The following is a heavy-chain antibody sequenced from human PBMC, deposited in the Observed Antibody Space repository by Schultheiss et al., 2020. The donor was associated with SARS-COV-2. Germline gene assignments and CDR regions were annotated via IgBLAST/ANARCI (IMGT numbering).Heavy chain of an antibody. Sequence: GESLKISCAASGFTFSSYAMSWVRQAPGKGLEWVSAISGSGGSTYYADSVKGRFTISRDNSKNTLYLQMNSLRAEDTAVYYCAKDSSSPHHDAFDIWGQGTMVTVSS. CDR2: ISGSGGST. D-gene: IGHD6-6*01. J-gene: IGHJ3*02. CDR1: GFTFSSYA. V-gene: IGHV3-23*01. CDR3: AKDSSSPHHDAFDI.